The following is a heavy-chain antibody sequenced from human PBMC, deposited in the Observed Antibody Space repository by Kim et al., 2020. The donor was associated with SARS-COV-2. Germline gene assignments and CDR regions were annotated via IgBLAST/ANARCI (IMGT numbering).Heavy chain of an antibody. J-gene: IGHJ5*02. V-gene: IGHV1-18*04. Sequence: ASVKVSCKASGYTFTSYGISWVRQAPGQGLEWMGWISAYNGNTNYAQQLQGRVTMTTDTSTSTAYMELRSLRSDDTAVYYWAGDGRAYYGSGSYHWFDPWGQGTLVTVSS. CDR1: GYTFTSYG. CDR3: AGDGRAYYGSGSYHWFDP. CDR2: ISAYNGNT. D-gene: IGHD3-10*01.